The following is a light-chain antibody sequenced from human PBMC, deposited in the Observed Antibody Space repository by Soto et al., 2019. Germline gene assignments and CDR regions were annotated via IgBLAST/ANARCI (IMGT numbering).Light chain of an antibody. CDR2: AAS. V-gene: IGKV1-39*01. CDR1: QDITNY. J-gene: IGKJ5*01. CDR3: QQSYSNPIT. Sequence: DIQMTQSPSSLSASVGDRVTITCQASQDITNYLNWYQQKPGKAPKLLIYAASSLQSGVPSRFSGSGSGTDFTLTISSLQPEDFATYYCQQSYSNPITFGQGTRLEIK.